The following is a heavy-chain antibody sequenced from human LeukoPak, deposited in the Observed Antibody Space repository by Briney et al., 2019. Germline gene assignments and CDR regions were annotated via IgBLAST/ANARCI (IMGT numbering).Heavy chain of an antibody. J-gene: IGHJ4*02. CDR1: GFTFSSYS. CDR2: ISSSSTI. CDR3: ARDSRLSPYSSSGLDY. Sequence: GGSLRLSCAASGFTFSSYSMNWVRQAPGKGLEWVSYISSSSTIYYADSVKGRFTISRDNAKNSLYLQMNSLRAEDTAVYYCARDSRLSPYSSSGLDYWGQGTLVTVSS. V-gene: IGHV3-48*01. D-gene: IGHD6-6*01.